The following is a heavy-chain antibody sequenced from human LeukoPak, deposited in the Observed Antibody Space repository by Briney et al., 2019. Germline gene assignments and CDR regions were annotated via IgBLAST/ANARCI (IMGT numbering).Heavy chain of an antibody. CDR3: ARLGPNRGLTMVRGVFVRWFDP. Sequence: SQTLSLTCTVFGGSISSGSYYWSWIRQPAGKGLEWIGRIYTSGSTNYNPSLRSRVTISVDTSKNQFSLKLSSVTAADTAVYYCARLGPNRGLTMVRGVFVRWFDPWGQGTLVTVSS. J-gene: IGHJ5*02. V-gene: IGHV4-61*02. D-gene: IGHD3-10*01. CDR1: GGSISSGSYY. CDR2: IYTSGST.